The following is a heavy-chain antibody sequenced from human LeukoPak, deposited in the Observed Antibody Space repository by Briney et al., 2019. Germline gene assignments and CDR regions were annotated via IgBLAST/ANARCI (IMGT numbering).Heavy chain of an antibody. CDR2: ISPYNGNT. CDR1: AYTFRNYG. CDR3: TRGGSSGPEGWFDP. Sequence: ASVKVPCKASAYTFRNYGITWVRQAPGQGLEWMGWISPYNGNTRYAQKVQGRVTMTTDTSTSTAYMELRSLRFDDTAVYYCTRGGSSGPEGWFDPWAQGALVTASS. V-gene: IGHV1-18*01. J-gene: IGHJ5*02. D-gene: IGHD6-19*01.